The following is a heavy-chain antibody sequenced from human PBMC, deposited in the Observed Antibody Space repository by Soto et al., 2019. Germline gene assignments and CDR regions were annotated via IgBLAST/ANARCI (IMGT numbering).Heavy chain of an antibody. CDR3: ARLVYDTRLNYIYFDF. D-gene: IGHD3-10*01. CDR2: IFHDGTA. V-gene: IGHV4-4*02. Sequence: SETLSLTCAVSGFSISSGNWWTWGRQSPQRGLEYIGEIFHDGTANYYPSFERRVAISVDTSKNQFSLKLTSVTAADTAIYFCARLVYDTRLNYIYFDFWGQGTLVTVSS. J-gene: IGHJ4*02. CDR1: GFSISSGNW.